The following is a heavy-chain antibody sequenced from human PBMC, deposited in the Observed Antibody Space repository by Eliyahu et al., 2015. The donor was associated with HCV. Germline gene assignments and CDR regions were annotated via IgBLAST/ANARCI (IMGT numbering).Heavy chain of an antibody. CDR3: AKDFLRAGSSYDYYYYYGMDV. J-gene: IGHJ6*02. D-gene: IGHD6-6*01. CDR2: ISGDGGST. V-gene: IGHV3-43*02. CDR1: GFTFDDYA. Sequence: EVQLVESGGGVVQPGGSLRLSCXASGFTFDDYAXHWVRQAPGKGLEWVSLISGDGGSTYYADSVKGRFTISRDNSKNSLYLQMNSLRTEDTALYYCAKDFLRAGSSYDYYYYYGMDVWGQGTTVTVSS.